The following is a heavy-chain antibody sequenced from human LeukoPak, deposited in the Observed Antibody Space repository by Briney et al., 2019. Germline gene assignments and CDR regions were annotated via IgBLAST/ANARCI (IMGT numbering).Heavy chain of an antibody. J-gene: IGHJ4*02. CDR3: ARLESGYDYGPVDY. CDR1: GYTLTSYG. V-gene: IGHV1-18*04. D-gene: IGHD5-12*01. Sequence: ASVKVSCKASGYTLTSYGISWVRQAPGQGLEWMGWISAYNGNTNYAQKLQGRVTMTTDTSTSTAYMELRSLRSDDTAVYYCARLESGYDYGPVDYWGQGTLVTVSS. CDR2: ISAYNGNT.